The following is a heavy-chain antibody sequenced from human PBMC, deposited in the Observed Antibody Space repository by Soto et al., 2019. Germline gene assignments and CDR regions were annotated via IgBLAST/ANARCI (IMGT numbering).Heavy chain of an antibody. CDR3: AREGCSSTSCYPNYGMDV. J-gene: IGHJ6*02. V-gene: IGHV3-7*01. CDR1: GFTFSSYW. Sequence: AGGSLRLSCAASGFTFSSYWMSWVRQAPGKGLEWVANIKQDGSEKYYVDSVKGRFTISRDNAKNSLYLQMNSLRAEDTAVYYCAREGCSSTSCYPNYGMDVWGQGTTVTVSS. D-gene: IGHD2-2*01. CDR2: IKQDGSEK.